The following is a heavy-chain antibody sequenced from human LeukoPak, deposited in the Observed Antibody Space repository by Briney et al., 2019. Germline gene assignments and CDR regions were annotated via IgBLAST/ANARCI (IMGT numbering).Heavy chain of an antibody. V-gene: IGHV3-64D*06. D-gene: IGHD3-16*01. Sequence: GGSLRLSCSASKLTFSTYAIHWVRQAPGKGLEYVSAISTNGIGTYYADSVKGRFTLSRDNSKNTLYLQMTSLRSEDTAVYYCGKDLRGLRPSGDHGMDVWGKGTTVTVSS. CDR2: ISTNGIGT. J-gene: IGHJ6*04. CDR1: KLTFSTYA. CDR3: GKDLRGLRPSGDHGMDV.